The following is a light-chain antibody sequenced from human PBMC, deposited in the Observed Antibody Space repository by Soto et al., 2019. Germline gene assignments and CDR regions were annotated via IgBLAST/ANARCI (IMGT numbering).Light chain of an antibody. CDR1: SSDVGGYNY. J-gene: IGLJ3*02. Sequence: QSVLTQPASVSGSPGQSITISCTGTSSDVGGYNYVSWYQHHPGKAPKLIIYEVSNRPSGVSDRFSGSKSGNTASLTISGLQAEDEADYYCSSYRSGNTWLFGGGTKVTVL. CDR3: SSYRSGNTWL. CDR2: EVS. V-gene: IGLV2-14*01.